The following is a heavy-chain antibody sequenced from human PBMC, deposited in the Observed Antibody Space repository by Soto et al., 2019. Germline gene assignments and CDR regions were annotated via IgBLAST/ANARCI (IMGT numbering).Heavy chain of an antibody. V-gene: IGHV3-23*01. Sequence: PGGSLRLSCAASGFTFSTYAMSWVRQAPAKGLEWVSAISGSGGTTYYEDSVKGRFTISRDNSKNTLYLQMNSLRAEDTAVYYCAKERWLVRDFDPWGQGTLVTVSS. CDR3: AKERWLVRDFDP. D-gene: IGHD6-19*01. J-gene: IGHJ5*02. CDR2: ISGSGGTT. CDR1: GFTFSTYA.